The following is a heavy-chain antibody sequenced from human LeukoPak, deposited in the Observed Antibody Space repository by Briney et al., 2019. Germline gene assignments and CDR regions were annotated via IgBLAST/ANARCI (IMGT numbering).Heavy chain of an antibody. CDR1: GFIFSHYG. J-gene: IGHJ4*02. CDR2: IQNDASTE. CDR3: ARELSQIVWGGLDY. Sequence: GGSLRLSCAASGFIFSHYGMHWVRQAPGKGLEWVAVIQNDASTENFADSVKGRFTISRDNSKNTVFLQMNSPRVEDTAVYYCARELSQIVWGGLDYGGQGTLVSVSS. D-gene: IGHD2-21*01. V-gene: IGHV3-33*05.